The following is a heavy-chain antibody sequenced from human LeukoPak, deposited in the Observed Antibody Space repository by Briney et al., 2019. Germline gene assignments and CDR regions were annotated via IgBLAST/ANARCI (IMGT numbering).Heavy chain of an antibody. J-gene: IGHJ5*02. Sequence: GESLKISCKGSGYSFVTYWIGWVRPMPGKGLEWMGIIYPGDSHTRYSPSFQGQVTISADKSTSTAYLQWNSLKSSDTAIYYCARLYTRLTRSIWGYFDPWGQGTLVTVSS. D-gene: IGHD3-16*01. CDR3: ARLYTRLTRSIWGYFDP. V-gene: IGHV5-51*01. CDR1: GYSFVTYW. CDR2: IYPGDSHT.